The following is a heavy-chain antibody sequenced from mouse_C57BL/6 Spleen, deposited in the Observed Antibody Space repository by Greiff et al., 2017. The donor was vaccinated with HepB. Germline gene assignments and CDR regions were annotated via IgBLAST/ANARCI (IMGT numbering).Heavy chain of an antibody. CDR2: ISYDGSN. Sequence: EVQLQQSGPGLVKPSQSLSLTCSVTGYSITSGYYWNWIRQFPGNKLEWMGYISYDGSNNYNPSLKNRISITRDTSKNQFFLKLNSVTTEDTATYYCARDRDGNYRFAYWGQGTLVTVSA. V-gene: IGHV3-6*01. D-gene: IGHD2-1*01. CDR3: ARDRDGNYRFAY. J-gene: IGHJ3*01. CDR1: GYSITSGYY.